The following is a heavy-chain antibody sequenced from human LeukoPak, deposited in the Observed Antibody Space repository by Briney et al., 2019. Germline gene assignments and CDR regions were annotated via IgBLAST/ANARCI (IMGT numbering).Heavy chain of an antibody. D-gene: IGHD3-10*01. CDR2: INPNSGGT. CDR1: GYTFTGYY. CDR3: ARDRYYGSGSYSYDY. Sequence: GASVKVSCKASGYTFTGYYVHWVRQAPGQGLEWMGWINPNSGGTKFARKFQGRVTMTRDTSISTAYMDLSSLRSDDTAMYYCARDRYYGSGSYSYDYWGQGTLVTVSS. V-gene: IGHV1-2*02. J-gene: IGHJ4*02.